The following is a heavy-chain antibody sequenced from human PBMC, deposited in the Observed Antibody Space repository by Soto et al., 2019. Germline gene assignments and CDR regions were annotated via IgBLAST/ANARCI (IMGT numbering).Heavy chain of an antibody. J-gene: IGHJ6*02. CDR2: IFPIRGAP. V-gene: IGHV1-69*13. CDR3: ASDKDFAIVPAVEYYYCYDLDV. CDR1: LCPFRNNA. Sequence: SVKVSYMASLCPFRNNAIILLRQAPRQGLEGLGGIFPIRGAPKYAREFQGRVTITADESTSTAFMELSSLRSDDPAVYYCASDKDFAIVPAVEYYYCYDLDVWGQGTSVTVSS. D-gene: IGHD2-2*01.